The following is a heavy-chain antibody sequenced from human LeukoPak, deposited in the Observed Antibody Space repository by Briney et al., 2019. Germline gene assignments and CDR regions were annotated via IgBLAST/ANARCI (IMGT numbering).Heavy chain of an antibody. Sequence: ASVKVSCKASGYTFTSYYMHWVRQAPGQGLEWMGIINPSGGSTSYAQKFQGRVTMTRDTSTSTAYMELSSLRSEDTAVYYCARGPLFGATVVGLFDYWGQGTLVTVSS. CDR3: ARGPLFGATVVGLFDY. CDR2: INPSGGST. V-gene: IGHV1-46*01. CDR1: GYTFTSYY. D-gene: IGHD4-23*01. J-gene: IGHJ4*02.